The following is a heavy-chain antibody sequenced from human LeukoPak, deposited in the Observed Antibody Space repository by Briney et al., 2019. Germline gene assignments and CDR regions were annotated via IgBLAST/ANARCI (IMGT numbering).Heavy chain of an antibody. CDR3: ARTKPDNSEIYN. CDR1: GYTFSTYD. D-gene: IGHD3-22*01. CDR2: MNPNSGNT. Sequence: ASVKVSCKASGYTFSTYDINWVRPAAGQGLEWMGWMNPNSGNTGYAQKFQGRLTITRIASISTAYMELSSLRSDDTAVYYCARTKPDNSEIYNWGQGTLVTVSS. V-gene: IGHV1-8*03. J-gene: IGHJ4*02.